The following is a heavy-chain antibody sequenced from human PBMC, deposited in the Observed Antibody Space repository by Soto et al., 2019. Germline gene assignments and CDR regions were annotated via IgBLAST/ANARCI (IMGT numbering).Heavy chain of an antibody. CDR2: IIPILGIA. V-gene: IGHV1-69*02. D-gene: IGHD3-16*01. CDR3: ARAGRWVRGYYFDY. CDR1: GGTFSSYT. Sequence: QVQLVQSGAEVKKPGSSVKVSCKASGGTFSSYTISWVRQAPGQGLEWMGRIIPILGIANYAQKFQGRVTXXAXKXXSTAYMELSSLRSEDTAVYYCARAGRWVRGYYFDYWGQGTLVTVSS. J-gene: IGHJ4*02.